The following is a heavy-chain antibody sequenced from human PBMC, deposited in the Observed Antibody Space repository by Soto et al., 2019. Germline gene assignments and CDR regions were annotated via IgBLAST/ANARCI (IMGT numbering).Heavy chain of an antibody. Sequence: PSETLSISCAVYGGSFCGYYCAWIRQHQGKGLERIGEINHSGSTNYNPSLKSRVTISVDTSKNQFSLKLSSVTAADTAVYYCARAPSLYCSGGSCYSGYYYYYMDVWGKGTTVTVSS. D-gene: IGHD2-15*01. V-gene: IGHV4-34*01. CDR3: ARAPSLYCSGGSCYSGYYYYYMDV. CDR2: INHSGST. CDR1: GGSFCGYY. J-gene: IGHJ6*03.